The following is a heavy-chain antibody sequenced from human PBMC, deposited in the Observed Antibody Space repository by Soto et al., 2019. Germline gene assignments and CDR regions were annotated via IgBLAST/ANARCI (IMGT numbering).Heavy chain of an antibody. CDR3: ARDKIPGLFDY. CDR1: GGSFSGYY. Sequence: SETLSLTCAVYGGSFSGYYWTWIRQPPGTGLEWIGEINHSGSTNYNPSLKSRVTISVDTSKNQFSLKLTSVTAADTAVYYCARDKIPGLFDYWGQGTLVTVAS. CDR2: INHSGST. V-gene: IGHV4-34*01. D-gene: IGHD2-21*01. J-gene: IGHJ4*02.